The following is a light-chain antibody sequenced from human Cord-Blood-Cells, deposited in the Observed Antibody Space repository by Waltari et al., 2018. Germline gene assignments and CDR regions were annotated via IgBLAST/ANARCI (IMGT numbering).Light chain of an antibody. Sequence: QSALTKPAPVSGSPGHSLPIPCPETTSDVGVFTSFPWYQQHPGKAPKLMIYNVSNRPSGVSNRFSGSKSGNTASLTISGLQAEDEADYYCSSYTSSSTVVFGGGTKLTVL. CDR2: NVS. CDR1: TSDVGVFTS. V-gene: IGLV2-14*01. J-gene: IGLJ2*01. CDR3: SSYTSSSTVV.